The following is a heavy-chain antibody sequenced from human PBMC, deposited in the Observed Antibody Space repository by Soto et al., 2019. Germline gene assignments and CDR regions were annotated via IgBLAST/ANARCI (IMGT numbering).Heavy chain of an antibody. V-gene: IGHV3-48*03. CDR3: ARDALGGLARAPNGSDL. J-gene: IGHJ3*01. CDR2: ISTSVTTV. D-gene: IGHD3-10*01. CDR1: GFNVSSYE. Sequence: PGGSTRLSSAPYGFNVSSYEVNWVRQVTGKVLEWISYISTSVTTVFYADSVKGRFTVSRDNAKNSLHLAISSLRPDHTAIYYCARDALGGLARAPNGSDLWGRGTMVTVSS.